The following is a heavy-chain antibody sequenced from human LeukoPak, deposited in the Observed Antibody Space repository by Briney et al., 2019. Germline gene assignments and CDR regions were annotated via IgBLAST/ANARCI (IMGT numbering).Heavy chain of an antibody. CDR2: ISSSSCYI. J-gene: IGHJ4*02. D-gene: IGHD3-10*01. CDR3: ARDSYGSGSYSWFRY. V-gene: IGHV3-21*01. Sequence: GGSLSLSRAASGFTFRSYSMHWVRQPPGKGLECVSSISSSSCYIYYADSVKGRFTISRDNDKNSLYLQMNSVRAEETAVYYCARDSYGSGSYSWFRYWGQGTLVTVSS. CDR1: GFTFRSYS.